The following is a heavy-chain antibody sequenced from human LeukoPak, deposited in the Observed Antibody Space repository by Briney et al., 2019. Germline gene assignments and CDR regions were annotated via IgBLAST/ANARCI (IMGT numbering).Heavy chain of an antibody. J-gene: IGHJ6*03. V-gene: IGHV4-34*01. CDR1: GGSFSGYY. CDR2: INHSGST. Sequence: PSETLSLTCAVYGGSFSGYYWSWIRQPPGKGLEWIGEINHSGSTNYNPSLKSRVTISVDTSKNQFSLRLSSVTAADTAVYYCARPRTSADYYYYYMDVWGKGTTVTVSS. CDR3: ARPRTSADYYYYYMDV.